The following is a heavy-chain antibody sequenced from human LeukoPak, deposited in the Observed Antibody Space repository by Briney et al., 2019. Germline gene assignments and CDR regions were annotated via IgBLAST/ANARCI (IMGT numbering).Heavy chain of an antibody. D-gene: IGHD3-10*01. Sequence: GGSLRLSCAASGFTFSNAWMSWVRQAPEKGLEWVGRIKSKTDGGTTDYAAPVKGRFTISRDDSKNTLYLQMNSLKTEDTAVYYCTTATMVRGVLIDYWGQGTLVTVSS. V-gene: IGHV3-15*01. J-gene: IGHJ4*02. CDR2: IKSKTDGGTT. CDR1: GFTFSNAW. CDR3: TTATMVRGVLIDY.